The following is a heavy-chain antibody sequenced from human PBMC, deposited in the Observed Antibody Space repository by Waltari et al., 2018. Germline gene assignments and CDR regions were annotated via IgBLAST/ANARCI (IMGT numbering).Heavy chain of an antibody. CDR3: ARDLAFIAAAGKRDY. CDR2: INPNSGGT. J-gene: IGHJ4*02. D-gene: IGHD6-13*01. CDR1: GYTFTGYY. V-gene: IGHV1-2*06. Sequence: QVQLVQSGAEVKKPGASVKVSCKASGYTFTGYYMHWVRQAPGQGLEWMGRINPNSGGTNYAQKLQGRVTMTRDTSISTDYMELSRLRSDDTAVYYCARDLAFIAAAGKRDYWGQGTLVTVSS.